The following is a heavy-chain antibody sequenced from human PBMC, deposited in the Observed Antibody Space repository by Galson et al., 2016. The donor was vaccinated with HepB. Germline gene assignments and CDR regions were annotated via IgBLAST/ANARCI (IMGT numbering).Heavy chain of an antibody. J-gene: IGHJ3*02. V-gene: IGHV1-2*02. CDR2: INPDSGVT. CDR3: ARDRYSGSYYVGAFDI. CDR1: GYTFTDYY. D-gene: IGHD1-26*01. Sequence: KVSCKASGYTFTDYYMHWVRQAPGQGLEWMGWINPDSGVTSYAQKFQGRVTMTRDTSISTVYMELSRLKSDDTAIYYCARDRYSGSYYVGAFDIWGQGTMVTVS.